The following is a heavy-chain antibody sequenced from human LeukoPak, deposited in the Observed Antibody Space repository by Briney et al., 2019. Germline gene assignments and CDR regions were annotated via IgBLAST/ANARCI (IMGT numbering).Heavy chain of an antibody. D-gene: IGHD2-2*01. CDR3: ARGGDIVVVPAATAYYMDV. CDR1: GGTFSSYA. V-gene: IGHV1-69*13. J-gene: IGHJ6*03. CDR2: IIPTFDTA. Sequence: SVKVSCKASGGTFSSYAISWVRQAPGQGLEWMGGIIPTFDTANYAQKFQGRVTITADESTSTAYMELSSLRSEDTAVYFCARGGDIVVVPAATAYYMDVWGKGATVTVSS.